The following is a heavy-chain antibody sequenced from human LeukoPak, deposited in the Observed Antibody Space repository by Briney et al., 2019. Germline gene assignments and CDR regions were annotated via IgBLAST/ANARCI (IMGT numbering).Heavy chain of an antibody. CDR3: ARDAASGNNWFDP. V-gene: IGHV3-48*01. D-gene: IGHD3-3*01. CDR1: GFTFSSYS. CDR2: ISPTSTST. Sequence: GSLRLSCAASGFTFSSYSLNWVRQAPGKGLEWVSYISPTSTSTYYADSVKGRFIISRDNGKNSIYLQMNSLTAEDTAVYYCARDAASGNNWFDPWGQGTLVTVSS. J-gene: IGHJ5*02.